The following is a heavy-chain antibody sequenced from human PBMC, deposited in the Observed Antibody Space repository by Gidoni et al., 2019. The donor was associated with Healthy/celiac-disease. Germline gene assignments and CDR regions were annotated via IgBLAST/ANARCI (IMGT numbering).Heavy chain of an antibody. CDR2: ISGSGGST. V-gene: IGHV3-23*01. CDR3: AEGDRNGWNY. Sequence: EVYLLESGGGLVQPGGSLRPPCPASGFTFSSYAMSWVRQAPGKGLELVSAISGSGGSTYYADTVKGRFTISRDNSKNTLYLQMNSLRAEDTAVYYCAEGDRNGWNYWGQGTLVTVSS. CDR1: GFTFSSYA. J-gene: IGHJ4*02. D-gene: IGHD6-19*01.